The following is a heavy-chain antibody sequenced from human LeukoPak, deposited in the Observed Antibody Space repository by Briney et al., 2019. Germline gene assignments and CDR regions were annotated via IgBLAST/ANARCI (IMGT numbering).Heavy chain of an antibody. CDR2: IYYSGST. Sequence: QPSETLSLTCTVSGGSISSYYWSWIRQPPGKGLEWIGYIYYSGSTNYNPSLKSRVTISVDTSKNQFSLKLSSVTAADTAVYYCARDRITIFGVVTNEPYYYYYGMDVWGQGTTVTVSS. CDR1: GGSISSYY. CDR3: ARDRITIFGVVTNEPYYYYYGMDV. D-gene: IGHD3-3*01. V-gene: IGHV4-59*01. J-gene: IGHJ6*02.